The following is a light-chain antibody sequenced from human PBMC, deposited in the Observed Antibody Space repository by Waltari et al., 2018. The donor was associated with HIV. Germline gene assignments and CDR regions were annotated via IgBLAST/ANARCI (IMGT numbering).Light chain of an antibody. J-gene: IGLJ1*01. V-gene: IGLV1-47*01. Sequence: QSVLTQPPSASGTSGPRVTISCSGSSSNIGSNYVYCYQQLPGTAPKLLIYRNNQRPSGVPDRFSGSKSGTSASLAISGLRSEDEADYYCAAWDDSLSGRYVFGTGTKVTVL. CDR1: SSNIGSNY. CDR3: AAWDDSLSGRYV. CDR2: RNN.